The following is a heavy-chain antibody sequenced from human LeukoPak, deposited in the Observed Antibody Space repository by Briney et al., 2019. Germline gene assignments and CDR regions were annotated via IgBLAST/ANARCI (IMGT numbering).Heavy chain of an antibody. D-gene: IGHD3-22*01. CDR1: GFTFSSYA. V-gene: IGHV3-23*01. J-gene: IGHJ4*02. Sequence: GGSLRLSRAASGFTFSSYAMSWVRQAPGKGLEWVSALSGSGSYTDYADSVKGRFTISKDNSKNALYMRMSSLRAEDTAVYYCAKIRYDSSGHFDSWGQGTLVTVSS. CDR2: LSGSGSYT. CDR3: AKIRYDSSGHFDS.